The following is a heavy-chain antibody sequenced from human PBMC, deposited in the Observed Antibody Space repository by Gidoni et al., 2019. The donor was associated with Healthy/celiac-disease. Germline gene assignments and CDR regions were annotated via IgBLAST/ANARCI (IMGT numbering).Heavy chain of an antibody. CDR2: ISGSGGIT. J-gene: IGHJ4*02. Sequence: EVQLLESGGGLVQPGGYLRLSCAASGFTFRSYAMSWVRPAPGKGLGWVAAISGSGGITYYADSVKGRFTISSDNSKNTLYLQMNSLRAEDTAVYYCAKDLDIVATPLDYWGQGTLVTVSS. D-gene: IGHD5-12*01. CDR3: AKDLDIVATPLDY. CDR1: GFTFRSYA. V-gene: IGHV3-23*01.